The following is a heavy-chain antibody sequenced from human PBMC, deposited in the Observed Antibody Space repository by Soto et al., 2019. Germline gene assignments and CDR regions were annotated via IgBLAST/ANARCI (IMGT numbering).Heavy chain of an antibody. CDR3: ARIRDYGDYYFDY. D-gene: IGHD4-17*01. Sequence: QVTLKESGPVLVKPTETLTLTCTVSGFSLSNARMGVSWIRQPPGKALEWLAHIFSNDEKSYSTSLKSRLTLSKDTSKSQVVLTMTNMDPVDTATYYCARIRDYGDYYFDYWGQGTLVTVSS. V-gene: IGHV2-26*01. J-gene: IGHJ4*02. CDR2: IFSNDEK. CDR1: GFSLSNARMG.